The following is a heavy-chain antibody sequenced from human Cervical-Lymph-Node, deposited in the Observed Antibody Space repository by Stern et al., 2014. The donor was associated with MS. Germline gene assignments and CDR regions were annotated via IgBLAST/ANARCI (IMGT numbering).Heavy chain of an antibody. CDR3: ARDSNPSAGNIAYDAFDI. D-gene: IGHD2-21*01. J-gene: IGHJ3*02. Sequence: VQLVQSGGGLVQPGGSLRLSCTASGFTFSSYWMTWVRQTPGKGPEWVANINQHGSAEDYVDSVKGRFTISRDNGKNSLYLQMNSLRSEDTALYYCARDSNPSAGNIAYDAFDIWGQGTMVTVSS. CDR1: GFTFSSYW. V-gene: IGHV3-7*01. CDR2: INQHGSAE.